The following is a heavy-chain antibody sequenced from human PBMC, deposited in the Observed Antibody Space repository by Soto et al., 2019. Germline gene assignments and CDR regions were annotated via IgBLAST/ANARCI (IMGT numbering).Heavy chain of an antibody. CDR3: TTDALRFLEWLSY. D-gene: IGHD3-3*01. CDR2: IKSKTDGGTT. J-gene: IGHJ4*02. CDR1: GLTFSKAW. Sequence: EVQLVESGGGLVKPGGSLRLSCAASGLTFSKAWMSWVRQAPGKGLEWVGRIKSKTDGGTTDYAAPVKGRFTITRDDSKNTLYLQMNSLKTEDTVVYYCTTDALRFLEWLSYWGQGTLVTVSS. V-gene: IGHV3-15*01.